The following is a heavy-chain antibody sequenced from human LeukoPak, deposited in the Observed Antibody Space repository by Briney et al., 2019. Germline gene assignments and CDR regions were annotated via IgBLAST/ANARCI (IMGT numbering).Heavy chain of an antibody. CDR1: GFTFSNYY. V-gene: IGHV3-74*03. CDR2: INSDGRDT. Sequence: PGGSLRLSCAASGFTFSNYYVPWVRQPPGKGLVWVSRINSDGRDTTYVDSVKGRFTISRDNSKNTVYLQMNSLRAEDTAVYYCAKDRTGTTGRDWVDPWGQGTLVTVSS. J-gene: IGHJ5*02. D-gene: IGHD1-1*01. CDR3: AKDRTGTTGRDWVDP.